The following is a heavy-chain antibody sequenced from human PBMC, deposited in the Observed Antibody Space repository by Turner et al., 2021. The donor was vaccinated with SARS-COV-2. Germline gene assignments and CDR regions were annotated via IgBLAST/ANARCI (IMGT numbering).Heavy chain of an antibody. CDR3: ARAAQLTVWFDP. Sequence: QVQLVQSGAEVKKTGASVKVSCKASGYTFTSYDINWVRQATGQGLGWMGLMNPNSGNTGCAQKFQGRVPMTRNTSIRTAYMELSSLRSEDTAVYYCARAAQLTVWFDPWGQGPLVTVSS. D-gene: IGHD3-9*01. V-gene: IGHV1-8*01. CDR2: MNPNSGNT. J-gene: IGHJ5*02. CDR1: GYTFTSYD.